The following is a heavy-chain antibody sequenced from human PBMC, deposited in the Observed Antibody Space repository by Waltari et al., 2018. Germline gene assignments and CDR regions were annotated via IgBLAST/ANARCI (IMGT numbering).Heavy chain of an antibody. CDR1: GYGFSNYG. CDR2: ISPYNGNT. V-gene: IGHV1-18*01. Sequence: VKVSCKASGYGFSNYGISWVRQAPGQGLEWMGWISPYNGNTDYAQELQGRVTLTTDRSTSTAYMELRSLRYDDTAVYYCGRRTHYYGSGTYYYMDVWGKGTTVTVSS. D-gene: IGHD3-10*01. CDR3: GRRTHYYGSGTYYYMDV. J-gene: IGHJ6*03.